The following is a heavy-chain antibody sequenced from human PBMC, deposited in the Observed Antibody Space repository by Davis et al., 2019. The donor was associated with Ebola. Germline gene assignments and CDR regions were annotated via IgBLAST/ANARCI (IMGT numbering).Heavy chain of an antibody. J-gene: IGHJ5*01. D-gene: IGHD3-9*01. CDR2: ISSDGSST. CDR1: GLTFSSYW. CDR3: TKVTRRKDILNAYYDS. V-gene: IGHV3-74*01. Sequence: GESLKISCAASGLTFSSYWMHWVRQAPGKGLVWVSRISSDGSSTSYADSVKGRFTISRDNAKNSLYLQMNALRPEDTAFYYCTKVTRRKDILNAYYDSWGQGTLVTVSS.